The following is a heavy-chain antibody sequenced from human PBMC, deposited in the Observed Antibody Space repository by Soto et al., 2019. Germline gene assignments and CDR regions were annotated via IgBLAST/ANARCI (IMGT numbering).Heavy chain of an antibody. V-gene: IGHV3-21*01. D-gene: IGHD2-21*02. CDR2: ISSSSSYI. CDR1: GFTFRSSS. CDR3: VRDLEEVSAI. Sequence: EVQLVESGGGLVKPGGSLRLSCAASGFTFRSSSMNWVRQAPGKGLEWVSSISSSSSYISYTDSVKGRFTVSRDNAKNLLFLQMHSLRAEDTAVYYCVRDLEEVSAIWGQGTLVTVSS. J-gene: IGHJ1*01.